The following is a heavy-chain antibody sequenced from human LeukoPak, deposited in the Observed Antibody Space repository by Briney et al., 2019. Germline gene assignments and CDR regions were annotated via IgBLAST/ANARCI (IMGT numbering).Heavy chain of an antibody. V-gene: IGHV4-59*01. CDR2: IYYSGST. CDR1: GGSISSYY. Sequence: PSETLSLTCTVSGGSISSYYWSWIRQPPGKGLEWIGYIYYSGSTNYNPSLKSRVTISVDTSKNQFSLKLSSVTAADTAVYYCARVSIVVVPAAMAAGKYYYYYGMDVWGQGTTVTVSS. J-gene: IGHJ6*02. CDR3: ARVSIVVVPAAMAAGKYYYYYGMDV. D-gene: IGHD2-2*01.